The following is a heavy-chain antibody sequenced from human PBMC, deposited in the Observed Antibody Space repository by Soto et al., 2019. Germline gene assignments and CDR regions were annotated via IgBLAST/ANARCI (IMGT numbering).Heavy chain of an antibody. J-gene: IGHJ4*02. V-gene: IGHV3-30-3*01. CDR2: ILHDGNNK. Sequence: QVQLVESGGGVVQPGRSLRLSCAASGFTFSNYIMHWVRQAPGKGLEWVAIILHDGNNKYYADSVKGRFTISRDNSKNTLYLQMNSLRTEDTAIYYCARDDGGGSYCDPGYWGQGTLVTVSS. CDR3: ARDDGGGSYCDPGY. D-gene: IGHD3-10*01. CDR1: GFTFSNYI.